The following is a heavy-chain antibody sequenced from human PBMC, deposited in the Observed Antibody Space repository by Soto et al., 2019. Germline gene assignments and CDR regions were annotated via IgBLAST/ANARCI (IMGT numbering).Heavy chain of an antibody. D-gene: IGHD6-25*01. CDR1: GYTFTSYG. V-gene: IGHV1-18*04. Sequence: QVQLVQSGTEVQKPGASVNVSCKAFGYTFTSYGFRWVRQVPGQGLEWLGWTSAFNGDTQYAQTMKGRLTVTTDTSTTTVHMELRSLTPADTAVYYCAREAGWQRMVPYDWGQGTLVTFS. CDR2: TSAFNGDT. CDR3: AREAGWQRMVPYD. J-gene: IGHJ4*02.